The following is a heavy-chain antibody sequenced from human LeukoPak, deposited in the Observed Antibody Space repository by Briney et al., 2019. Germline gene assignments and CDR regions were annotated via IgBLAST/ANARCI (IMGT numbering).Heavy chain of an antibody. CDR2: IKSKTDGGTT. J-gene: IGHJ6*03. V-gene: IGHV3-15*01. CDR1: GFTFSNAW. Sequence: GGSLRLSCAAPGFTFSNAWMSWVRQAPGKGLEWVGRIKSKTDGGTTDYAAPVKGRFTISRDDSKNTLYLQMNSLKTEDTAVYYCTATYGEYYYYYYMDVWGKGTTVTVSS. CDR3: TATYGEYYYYYYMDV. D-gene: IGHD4-17*01.